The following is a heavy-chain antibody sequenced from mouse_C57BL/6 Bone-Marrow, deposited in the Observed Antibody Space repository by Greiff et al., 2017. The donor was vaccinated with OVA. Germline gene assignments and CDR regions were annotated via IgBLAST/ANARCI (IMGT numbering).Heavy chain of an antibody. CDR3: ARGVGPY. CDR1: GYSITSGYY. Sequence: EVQLQESGPGLVKPSQSLSLTCSVTGYSITSGYYWNWIRQFPGNKLEWMGYISYDGSNNYNPSLKNRISITRDTSKNQFFLKLNSVTTEDTATYYCARGVGPYWGQGTLVTVSA. D-gene: IGHD1-1*01. CDR2: ISYDGSN. J-gene: IGHJ3*01. V-gene: IGHV3-6*01.